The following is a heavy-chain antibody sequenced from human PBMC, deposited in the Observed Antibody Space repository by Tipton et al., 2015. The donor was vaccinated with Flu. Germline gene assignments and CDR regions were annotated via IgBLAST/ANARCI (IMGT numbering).Heavy chain of an antibody. Sequence: QLVQSGAEVRKPGASVKVSCKASGYTFTTYGISWVRQAPGQGLEWMGWISGNNDYTRYAEKLQGRVSMTTDTSTSTVYMELRSLRSDDTAVYYCARGSGYAGDYWGRGTLVTASS. CDR1: GYTFTTYG. V-gene: IGHV1-18*01. CDR3: ARGSGYAGDY. D-gene: IGHD5-12*01. CDR2: ISGNNDYT. J-gene: IGHJ4*02.